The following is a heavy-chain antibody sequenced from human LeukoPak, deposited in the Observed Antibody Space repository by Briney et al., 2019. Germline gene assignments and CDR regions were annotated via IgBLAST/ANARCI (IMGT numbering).Heavy chain of an antibody. J-gene: IGHJ3*02. D-gene: IGHD6-6*01. CDR2: IYTSGST. V-gene: IGHV4-4*07. Sequence: PSETLSLTCTVSGGSISSYYWSWIRQPAGKGLEWIGRIYTSGSTNYNPSLKSRVTMSVDTSKNQFSLKLSSVTAADTAVYYCAGIHKGGYSSSWYDAFYIWGQGTMVTVSS. CDR1: GGSISSYY. CDR3: AGIHKGGYSSSWYDAFYI.